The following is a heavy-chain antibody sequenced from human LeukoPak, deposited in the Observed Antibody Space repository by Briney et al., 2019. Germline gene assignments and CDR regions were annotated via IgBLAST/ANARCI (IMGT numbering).Heavy chain of an antibody. CDR2: IYHSGRT. CDR1: GGSISGGGYS. Sequence: PSETLSLTCAVSGGSISGGGYSWSWIRQPPGRGLEWIGYIYHSGRTYYNSSLKSRVTISVYRSKSQFSLKLSSVTAADTAVYYGARGDLTTLDYWGQGTLVTVSA. V-gene: IGHV4-30-2*01. D-gene: IGHD4-11*01. J-gene: IGHJ4*02. CDR3: ARGDLTTLDY.